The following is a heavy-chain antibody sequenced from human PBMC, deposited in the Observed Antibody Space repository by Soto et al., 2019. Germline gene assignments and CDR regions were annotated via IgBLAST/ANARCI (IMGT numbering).Heavy chain of an antibody. CDR2: INPSGGST. CDR1: GYTFTSYY. D-gene: IGHD3-16*01. J-gene: IGHJ4*02. V-gene: IGHV1-46*01. Sequence: QVQLVQSGAEVKKPGASVKVSCKASGYTFTSYYMHWVRQAPGQGLEWMGIINPSGGSTSYAQKFQGRVTMTRDTSTSTVYMDLSSLRSEDTAVYYCARDHGMGGEFDYWGQGTLVTVSS. CDR3: ARDHGMGGEFDY.